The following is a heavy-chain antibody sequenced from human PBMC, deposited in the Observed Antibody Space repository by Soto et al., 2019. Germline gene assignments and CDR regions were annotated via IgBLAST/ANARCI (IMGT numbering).Heavy chain of an antibody. Sequence: PSETLSLTCTVPGGSISSSSYYWGWIRQPPGKGLEWIGSIYYSGSTYYNPSLKSRVTISVDTSKNQFSLKLSSVTAADTAVYYCASFVVAAAAGVYYGMDVWGQGTTVTVSS. CDR2: IYYSGST. D-gene: IGHD6-13*01. CDR3: ASFVVAAAAGVYYGMDV. J-gene: IGHJ6*02. V-gene: IGHV4-39*01. CDR1: GGSISSSSYY.